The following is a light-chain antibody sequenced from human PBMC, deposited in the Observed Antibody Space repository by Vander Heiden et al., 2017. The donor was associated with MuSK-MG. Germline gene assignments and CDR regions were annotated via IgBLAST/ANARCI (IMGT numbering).Light chain of an antibody. CDR1: QDISNY. CDR3: QQYDKLPQGFNRA. V-gene: IGKV1-33*01. J-gene: IGKJ4*01. CDR2: DAS. Sequence: DIQMTQSPSSLSASVGDRVTITCQASQDISNYLNWYQQKPGKAPKLLIYDASNLETGVPSRFSGSGSGTDFTFTISSLQPEEIATYYCQQYDKLPQGFNRAFGGGTKVEIK.